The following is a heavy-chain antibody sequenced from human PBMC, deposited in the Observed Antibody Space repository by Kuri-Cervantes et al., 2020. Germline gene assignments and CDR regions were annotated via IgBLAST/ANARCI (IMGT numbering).Heavy chain of an antibody. CDR1: GASISSRGW. V-gene: IGHV4-4*02. D-gene: IGHD1-1*01. CDR2: IFHSGRI. CDR3: ARTQPNRQLFDY. J-gene: IGHJ4*02. Sequence: SETLSLTCAVSGASISSRGWWSWVRQSPGKGLEWIGEIFHSGRINYNPSLKSRVTISVDTSKNQFSLKLNSVTAADTAVYYCARTQPNRQLFDYWGQGTLVTVSS.